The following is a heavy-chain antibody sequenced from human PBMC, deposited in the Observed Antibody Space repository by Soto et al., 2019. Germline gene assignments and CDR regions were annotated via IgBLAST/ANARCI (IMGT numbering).Heavy chain of an antibody. CDR1: GFTFSTFA. CDR2: ISHSGSAT. D-gene: IGHD3-10*01. Sequence: GGSLRLSCAASGFTFSTFAMNWVRQPPGKGLEWVSAISHSGSATYYADSVKGRFTISRDNSNNTLYLQLNSLRADDTAAYYCVKADYYYASGSYYNPDYWGQGTLVTVSS. J-gene: IGHJ4*02. V-gene: IGHV3-23*01. CDR3: VKADYYYASGSYYNPDY.